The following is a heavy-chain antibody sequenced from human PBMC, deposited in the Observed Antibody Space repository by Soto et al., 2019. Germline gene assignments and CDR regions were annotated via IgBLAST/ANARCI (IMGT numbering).Heavy chain of an antibody. V-gene: IGHV4-61*08. Sequence: ASETLSLTCTVSDDSFRGAEYYWSWIRQPLGKGPEWIGYTYYNGDTKYNPALRSRVTMSGDTSKNQFSLRLSSVTAADTAVYFCARGPAYIDGWRTFDLWGRGILVTVSS. D-gene: IGHD6-19*01. CDR2: TYYNGDT. J-gene: IGHJ4*02. CDR1: DDSFRGAEYY. CDR3: ARGPAYIDGWRTFDL.